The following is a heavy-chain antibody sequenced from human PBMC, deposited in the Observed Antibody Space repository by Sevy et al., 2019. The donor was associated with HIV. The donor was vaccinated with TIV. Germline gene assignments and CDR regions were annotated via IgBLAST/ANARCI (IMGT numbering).Heavy chain of an antibody. V-gene: IGHV3-74*01. CDR3: ARDHEFYDYGDYGPTFFPDY. Sequence: GGSLRLSCVASGFTLSNYWMHWVRQAPGKGLVWVSRINADGSSTSYADSVKGRFTISRDTSKNTVYLQMNSLRAEDTAVYYCARDHEFYDYGDYGPTFFPDYWGQGNLVTVSS. CDR1: GFTLSNYW. CDR2: INADGSST. D-gene: IGHD4-17*01. J-gene: IGHJ4*02.